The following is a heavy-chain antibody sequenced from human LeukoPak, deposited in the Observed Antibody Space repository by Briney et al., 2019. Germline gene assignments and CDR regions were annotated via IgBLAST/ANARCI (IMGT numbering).Heavy chain of an antibody. CDR1: GFTFSNYA. CDR2: ISFDGSNK. Sequence: GGSLRLSCTVSGFTFSNYAMHWVRQAPGKELEWVAVISFDGSNKYYADSVKGRFTISRDNAKNSLYLQMNSLRAEDTAVYYCARESYDFWSGYPYYYYYYMDVWGKGTTVTVSS. V-gene: IGHV3-30*04. CDR3: ARESYDFWSGYPYYYYYYMDV. J-gene: IGHJ6*03. D-gene: IGHD3-3*01.